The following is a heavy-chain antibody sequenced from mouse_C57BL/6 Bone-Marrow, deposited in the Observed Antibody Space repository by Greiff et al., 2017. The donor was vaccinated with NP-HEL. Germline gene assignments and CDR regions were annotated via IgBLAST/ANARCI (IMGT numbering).Heavy chain of an antibody. Sequence: EVKLVESGGGLVQPGGSLKLSCAASGFTFSDYYMYWVRQTPEKRLEWVAYISNGGGSTYYPDTVKGRFTISRDNAKNTLYLQMSRLKSEDTAMYYCARHKPYYGNYDVWGTGTTVTVSS. CDR2: ISNGGGST. V-gene: IGHV5-12*01. CDR3: ARHKPYYGNYDV. CDR1: GFTFSDYY. J-gene: IGHJ1*03. D-gene: IGHD1-1*02.